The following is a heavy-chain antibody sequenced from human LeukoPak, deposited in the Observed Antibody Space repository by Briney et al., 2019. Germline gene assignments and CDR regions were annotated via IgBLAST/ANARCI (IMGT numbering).Heavy chain of an antibody. V-gene: IGHV3-7*01. Sequence: GGSLRLSCAASGFTFTTHWMSWVRQAPGKGLEWVANIKQDGGGKYYLNSVKGRFTISRDNAKNSLFLQISSLKAEDTAVYYCARGGQRMFDYWGQGTLVTVSS. CDR3: ARGGQRMFDY. CDR2: IKQDGGGK. CDR1: GFTFTTHW. J-gene: IGHJ4*02.